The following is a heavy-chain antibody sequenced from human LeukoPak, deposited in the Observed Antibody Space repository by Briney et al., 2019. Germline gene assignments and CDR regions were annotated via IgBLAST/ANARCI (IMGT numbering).Heavy chain of an antibody. Sequence: GGSLRLSCAAPGFTFDDYGMHWVRQAPGKGLEWVSGISWNSGSIGYADSVKGRFTISRDNAKNSLYLQMNSLRVEDTALYYCAKDATYSSGWTDYWGQGTLVTVSS. CDR3: AKDATYSSGWTDY. CDR1: GFTFDDYG. D-gene: IGHD6-19*01. J-gene: IGHJ4*02. CDR2: ISWNSGSI. V-gene: IGHV3-9*01.